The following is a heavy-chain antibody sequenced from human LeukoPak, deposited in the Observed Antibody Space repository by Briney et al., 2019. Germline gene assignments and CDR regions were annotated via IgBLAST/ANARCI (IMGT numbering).Heavy chain of an antibody. Sequence: GGSLRLSCGAAGFTFSDRYMSWIRQAPGKGIEWVAYISPNGNTIHYADSVKGRFTISRDNAKNSLFLQVNSLRAEDTAMYYCATETGWLFDYWGQGTLVTVSS. CDR2: ISPNGNTI. D-gene: IGHD5-12*01. CDR3: ATETGWLFDY. CDR1: GFTFSDRY. J-gene: IGHJ4*02. V-gene: IGHV3-11*04.